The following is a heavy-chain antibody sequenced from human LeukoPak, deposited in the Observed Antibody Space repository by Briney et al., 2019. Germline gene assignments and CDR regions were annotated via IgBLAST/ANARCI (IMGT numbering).Heavy chain of an antibody. J-gene: IGHJ4*02. Sequence: PGGSLRLSCAASGFTVSSDYMTWVRQAPGKGLEWVSVIYTGGSTYYADSVKGRFTISRDNSKNTLYLQMNSLRAEDTAVYYCAKDGEMATINNYFDYWGQGTLVTVSS. CDR1: GFTVSSDY. D-gene: IGHD5-24*01. CDR3: AKDGEMATINNYFDY. V-gene: IGHV3-53*01. CDR2: IYTGGST.